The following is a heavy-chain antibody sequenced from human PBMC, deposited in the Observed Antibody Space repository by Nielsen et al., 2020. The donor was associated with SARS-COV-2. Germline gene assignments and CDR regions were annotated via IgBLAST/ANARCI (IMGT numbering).Heavy chain of an antibody. D-gene: IGHD5-12*01. CDR2: ISGSGGST. V-gene: IGHV3-23*01. CDR3: AKDSGYDYWRLPLDV. J-gene: IGHJ6*04. Sequence: ETLSLTCTVSGGFISSGGYYWSWVRQAPGKGLEWVSAISGSGGSTYYADSVKGRFTISRDNSKNTLYLQMNSLRAEDTAVYYCAKDSGYDYWRLPLDVWGKGTTVTVSS. CDR1: GGFISSGGYY.